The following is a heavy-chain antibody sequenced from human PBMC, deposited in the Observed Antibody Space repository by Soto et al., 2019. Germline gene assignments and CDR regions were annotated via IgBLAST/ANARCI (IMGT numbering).Heavy chain of an antibody. Sequence: QVQLVQSGAEEKKPGASVKVSCKASGYTFTSYAMHWVRQAPGQRLEWMGWINAGNGNTKYSQKFQGRVTITRDTXAXTXXMDLSSLRSEDTAVYYCASAYCGGDCSNYYYGMDVWGQGTTVTVSS. V-gene: IGHV1-3*05. J-gene: IGHJ6*02. CDR1: GYTFTSYA. D-gene: IGHD2-21*02. CDR3: ASAYCGGDCSNYYYGMDV. CDR2: INAGNGNT.